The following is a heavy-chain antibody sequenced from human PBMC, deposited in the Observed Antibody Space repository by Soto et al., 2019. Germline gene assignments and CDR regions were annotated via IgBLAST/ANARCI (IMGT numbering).Heavy chain of an antibody. CDR2: IYYSWST. CDR1: GGSISSYY. V-gene: IGHV4-59*01. Sequence: QVQLQESGPGLVKPSETLSLTCTVSGGSISSYYWSWIRQPPGKGLDWIGYIYYSWSTNYHPSFKRRVTISVDTSKNQFSLKLISVTAADTAVYYCARAEVVAATRRYYYYYGMDVWGQGTTVTVSS. J-gene: IGHJ6*02. D-gene: IGHD2-15*01. CDR3: ARAEVVAATRRYYYYYGMDV.